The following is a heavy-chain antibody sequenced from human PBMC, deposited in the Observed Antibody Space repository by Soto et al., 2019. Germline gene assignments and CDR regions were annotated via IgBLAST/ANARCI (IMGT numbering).Heavy chain of an antibody. CDR2: INHSGST. J-gene: IGHJ6*03. V-gene: IGHV4-34*01. Sequence: SETLSLTCAVYGGSFSGYYWSWIRQPPGKGLEWIGEINHSGSTNYNPSLKSRVTISVDTSKNHFSLKLSSVTAADTAVYYCAGSPEATDYYYYYMDVWGKGTTVTVSS. CDR3: AGSPEATDYYYYYMDV. CDR1: GGSFSGYY.